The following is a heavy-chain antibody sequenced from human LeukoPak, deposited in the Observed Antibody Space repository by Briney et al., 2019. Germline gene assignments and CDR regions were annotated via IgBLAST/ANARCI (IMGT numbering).Heavy chain of an antibody. CDR1: GFTFSSYE. CDR2: TSSSGSTI. CDR3: ARSSVGATLYYSYMDV. D-gene: IGHD1-26*01. Sequence: GGSLRLSCAASGFTFSSYEMNWVRQAPGKGLERVSYTSSSGSTIYYSDSVKGRFTISRDNAKNSLYLQMNSLRAEDTAVYYCARSSVGATLYYSYMDVWGQGTTVTVSS. J-gene: IGHJ6*03. V-gene: IGHV3-48*03.